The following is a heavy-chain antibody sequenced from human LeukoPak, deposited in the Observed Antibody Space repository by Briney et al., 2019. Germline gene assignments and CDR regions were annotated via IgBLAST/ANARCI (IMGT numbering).Heavy chain of an antibody. V-gene: IGHV4-34*01. Sequence: SETLSLTCAVYGGSFSGYYWSWIRQPPGKGLEWIGEINHSGSTNYSPSLKSRVTISVDTSKNQFSLKLSSVTAADTAVYYCARRGCSSTSCPFDYWGQGTLVTVSS. D-gene: IGHD2-2*01. CDR2: INHSGST. J-gene: IGHJ4*02. CDR3: ARRGCSSTSCPFDY. CDR1: GGSFSGYY.